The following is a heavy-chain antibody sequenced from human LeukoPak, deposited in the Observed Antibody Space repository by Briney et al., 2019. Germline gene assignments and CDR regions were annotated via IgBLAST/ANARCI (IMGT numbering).Heavy chain of an antibody. J-gene: IGHJ3*02. CDR2: INHSGSI. V-gene: IGHV4-34*01. D-gene: IGHD2-15*01. Sequence: SETLPLTCAIYGGSFVGYYWNWIRQSPGKGLEWIGEINHSGSINYNPSLKSRVTILVDTSKNQFSLKLSSMTAADTAVYYCARFPCSGDSCYSGIRAFDIWGQGTMVTVSS. CDR3: ARFPCSGDSCYSGIRAFDI. CDR1: GGSFVGYY.